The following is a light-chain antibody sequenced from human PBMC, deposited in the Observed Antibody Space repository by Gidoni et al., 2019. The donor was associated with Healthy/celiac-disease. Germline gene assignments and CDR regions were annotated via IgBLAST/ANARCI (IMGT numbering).Light chain of an antibody. CDR3: QQYGSSLLT. V-gene: IGKV3-20*01. J-gene: IGKJ4*01. CDR1: QSASSSY. Sequence: EYVLTQSAGTLFLDPGERATLPCRASQSASSSYLAWYQQKPGQAPRLLIYGASSRATGIPDRFSGSGSGTDFTLTISRLEPEDFAVYYCQQYGSSLLTFGGGTKVEIK. CDR2: GAS.